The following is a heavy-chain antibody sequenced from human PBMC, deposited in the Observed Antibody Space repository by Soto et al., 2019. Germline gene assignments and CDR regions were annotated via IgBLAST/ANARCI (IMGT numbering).Heavy chain of an antibody. D-gene: IGHD3-10*01. J-gene: IGHJ4*02. CDR2: XSXXGXXX. CDR3: ARDGSGSYRGFDY. Sequence: GGSLRLSCAASGFTFSSYAMHWVRQAPGKGLEXVAXXSXXGXXXXXAXXVKGRFTISRDNSKNTLYLQMNSLRAEDTAVYYCARDGSGSYRGFDYWGQGTLVTVSS. CDR1: GFTFSSYA. V-gene: IGHV3-30-3*01.